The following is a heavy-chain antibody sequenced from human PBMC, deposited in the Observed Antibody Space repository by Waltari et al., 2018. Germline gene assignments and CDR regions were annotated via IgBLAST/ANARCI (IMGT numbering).Heavy chain of an antibody. CDR3: ARGGGYYDILTGYYFDALDI. V-gene: IGHV3-21*01. J-gene: IGHJ3*02. CDR2: ISSSSSYI. D-gene: IGHD3-9*01. Sequence: AASGFTFSSYSMNWVRQAPGNGLVWVSSISSSSSYIYYADSVKGRFTISRDNAKNSLYLQMNSLRAEDTAVYYCARGGGYYDILTGYYFDALDIWGQGRMGTVS. CDR1: GFTFSSYS.